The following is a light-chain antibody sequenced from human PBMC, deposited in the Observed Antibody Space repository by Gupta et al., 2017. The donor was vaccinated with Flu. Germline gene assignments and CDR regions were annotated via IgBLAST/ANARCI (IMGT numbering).Light chain of an antibody. J-gene: IGKJ1*01. CDR3: QQYDSTPGGT. CDR2: WAS. V-gene: IGKV4-1*01. CDR1: QSLLYSSSIKNY. Sequence: DIVMTQSPDSLAVSLGERATINCKSSQSLLYSSSIKNYLAWYQQKPGQPPKLLIYWASTRESGVPDRFSGSGSGKDFTLTISSRQAEDVAVYYCQQYDSTPGGTFGQGTKVEIK.